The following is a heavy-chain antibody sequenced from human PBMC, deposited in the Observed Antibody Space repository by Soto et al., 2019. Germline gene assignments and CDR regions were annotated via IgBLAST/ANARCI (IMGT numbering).Heavy chain of an antibody. CDR1: GFSFSTYD. CDR2: IIKYSDDT. J-gene: IGHJ4*02. V-gene: IGHV3-23*01. Sequence: EVQLLESGGGLVQPGGSLRLSCAASGFSFSTYDMSWARQAPGKGLEWVSNIIKYSDDTHYADPVKGRFTISRDNSKNMLYLQRNSLRAEDTALYYCTKGAHRDYWGQGTLVTVSS. CDR3: TKGAHRDY. D-gene: IGHD3-16*01.